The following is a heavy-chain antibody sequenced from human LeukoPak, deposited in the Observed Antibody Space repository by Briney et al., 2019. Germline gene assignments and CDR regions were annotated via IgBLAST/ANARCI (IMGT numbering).Heavy chain of an antibody. V-gene: IGHV3-53*01. CDR1: GFTFNSYA. CDR2: IYSGGNT. CDR3: ASLWFGSVDY. J-gene: IGHJ4*02. Sequence: GGSLRLSCAASGFTFNSYAMSWVRQAPGKGLEWVSVIYSGGNTYYADSVKGRFTISRDNSKNTLYLQMNSLRAEDTAVYYCASLWFGSVDYWGQGTLVTVSS. D-gene: IGHD3-10*01.